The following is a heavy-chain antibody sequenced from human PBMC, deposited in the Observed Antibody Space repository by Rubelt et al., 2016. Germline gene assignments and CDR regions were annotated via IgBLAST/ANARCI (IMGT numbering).Heavy chain of an antibody. Sequence: GSGGSTYYADSVKGRFTISRDNSKNTLYLQMNSLRAEDTAVYYCAKVKVWGSYYYFDYWGQGTLVTVSS. CDR3: AKVKVWGSYYYFDY. CDR2: GSGGST. J-gene: IGHJ4*02. V-gene: IGHV3-23*01. D-gene: IGHD3-16*01.